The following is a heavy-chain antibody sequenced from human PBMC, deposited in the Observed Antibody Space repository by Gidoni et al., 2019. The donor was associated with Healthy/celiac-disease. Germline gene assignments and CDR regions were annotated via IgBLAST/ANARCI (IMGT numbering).Heavy chain of an antibody. Sequence: EVQLVESGGGLVQPGGSLRLSCAASGFTFSSYWMSWVRQAPGKGLEWVANIKQDGSEKYYVDSVKGRFTISRDNAKNSRYLQMNSLRAEDTAVYYCARVPPGGLYGMDVWGQGTTVTVSS. CDR1: GFTFSSYW. D-gene: IGHD2-15*01. J-gene: IGHJ6*02. CDR2: IKQDGSEK. V-gene: IGHV3-7*01. CDR3: ARVPPGGLYGMDV.